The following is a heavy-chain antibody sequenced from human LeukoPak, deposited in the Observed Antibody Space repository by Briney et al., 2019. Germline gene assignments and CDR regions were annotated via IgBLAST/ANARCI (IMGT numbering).Heavy chain of an antibody. Sequence: ASVKVSCKASGYTFTSYYMHWVRQAPGQGLEWMGIINPSGGSTSYAQKFQGRVTMTRDTSTSTVYMELSSLRSEDTAVYYCARDNGGDYGDYGFDYWGQGTLVTVSS. CDR2: INPSGGST. D-gene: IGHD4-17*01. V-gene: IGHV1-46*01. J-gene: IGHJ4*02. CDR3: ARDNGGDYGDYGFDY. CDR1: GYTFTSYY.